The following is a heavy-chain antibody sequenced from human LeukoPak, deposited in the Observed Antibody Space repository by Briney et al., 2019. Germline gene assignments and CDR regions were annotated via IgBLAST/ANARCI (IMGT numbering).Heavy chain of an antibody. CDR3: ATTLYCSSSGCYRYFDY. J-gene: IGHJ4*02. CDR2: IKSKPNGGSA. D-gene: IGHD2-2*01. CDR1: GFTFSNAR. V-gene: IGHV3-15*01. Sequence: GGPLRLSCAASGFTFSNARMSWVRQAPGKGLEWVGRIKSKPNGGSADYAAPVKGRFTISRDDSKKTLYLQMDGLQTEDTAVYYCATTLYCSSSGCYRYFDYWGQGTLATVSS.